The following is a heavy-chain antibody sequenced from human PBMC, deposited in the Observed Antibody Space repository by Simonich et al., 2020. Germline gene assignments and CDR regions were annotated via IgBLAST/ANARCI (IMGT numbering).Heavy chain of an antibody. CDR1: GFTFSSYA. CDR2: ISNKESNK. D-gene: IGHD6-13*01. CDR3: ARELSKNGEAAAGYYFDY. Sequence: QVQLVESGGGVVQPGRSLRLSCAASGFTFSSYAMHCVRPAPGKGLEWWEVISNKESNKYYADSVKGRFTISRDNSKNTLYLQMNSLRAEDTAVYYCARELSKNGEAAAGYYFDYWGQGTLVTVSS. V-gene: IGHV3-30*07. J-gene: IGHJ4*02.